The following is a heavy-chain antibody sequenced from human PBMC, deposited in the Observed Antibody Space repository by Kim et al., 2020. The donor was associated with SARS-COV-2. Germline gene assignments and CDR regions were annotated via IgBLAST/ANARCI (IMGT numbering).Heavy chain of an antibody. CDR1: GGSITSGSYF. Sequence: SETLSLTCTVSGGSITSGSYFWGWIRQSPEKGLEWIGTVYYDGRAYYNPSLESRVTISVDTSKNQFSLKVTSVTATDTALYFCARHRSHIAVAGMDCFDVWGQGTMGIVSA. J-gene: IGHJ3*01. CDR3: ARHRSHIAVAGMDCFDV. V-gene: IGHV4-39*01. CDR2: VYYDGRA. D-gene: IGHD2-21*01.